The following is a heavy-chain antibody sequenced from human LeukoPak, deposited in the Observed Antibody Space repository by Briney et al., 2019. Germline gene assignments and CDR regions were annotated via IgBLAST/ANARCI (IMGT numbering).Heavy chain of an antibody. D-gene: IGHD1-26*01. J-gene: IGHJ5*01. Sequence: PSETLSLTCTVFGDSLSSFYWGWIRPPPGKGLEWVGYIYYSGTTNYNPSLKSRVTISVDTSKNQFSLKLSSVTAADTAVYYCARHGTRSYYRNWFDSWGQGTLVTVSS. CDR3: ARHGTRSYYRNWFDS. CDR2: IYYSGTT. V-gene: IGHV4-59*01. CDR1: GDSLSSFY.